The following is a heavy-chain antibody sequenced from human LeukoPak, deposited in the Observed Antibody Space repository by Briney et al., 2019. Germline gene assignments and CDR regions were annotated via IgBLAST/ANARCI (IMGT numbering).Heavy chain of an antibody. Sequence: PSQTLSLSCAVSGGSISSGGYSWSWIRQPPGKGLEWIGYIYHFGSAYYNPSLKSRVTISVDTSKNQFSLRLSSVIAADTAVYFCARGVTSAPGDYWGPGTLVTVSS. CDR1: GGSISSGGYS. V-gene: IGHV4-30-2*01. CDR3: ARGVTSAPGDY. D-gene: IGHD5-18*01. CDR2: IYHFGSA. J-gene: IGHJ4*02.